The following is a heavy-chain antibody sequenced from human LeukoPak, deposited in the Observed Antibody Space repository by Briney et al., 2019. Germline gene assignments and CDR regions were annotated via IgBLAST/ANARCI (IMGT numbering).Heavy chain of an antibody. D-gene: IGHD1-26*01. J-gene: IGHJ4*02. Sequence: SETLSLTCTVSGGSVSSGGYYWSWIRQPAGKGLEYLGRISSTGSTNYNPSLRSRVTISLDTSKNHFSLKLSSVTAADTAVYYCARDFPLVVGATTDYFDYWGQGTLVTVSS. CDR3: ARDFPLVVGATTDYFDY. V-gene: IGHV4-61*02. CDR1: GGSVSSGGYY. CDR2: ISSTGST.